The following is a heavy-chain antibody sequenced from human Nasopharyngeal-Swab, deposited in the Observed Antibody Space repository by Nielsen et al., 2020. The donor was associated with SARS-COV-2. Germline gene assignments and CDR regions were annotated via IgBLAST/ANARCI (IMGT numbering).Heavy chain of an antibody. CDR1: GFTFSSYE. CDR2: ISSSGSTI. CDR3: ARGDGGDYSSSWYLAFDI. J-gene: IGHJ3*02. D-gene: IGHD6-13*01. V-gene: IGHV3-48*03. Sequence: GEPLKISCAASGFTFSSYEMNWVRQAPGKGLEWVSYISSSGSTIYYADSVKGRFTISRDNAKNSLYLQMNSLRAEDTAVYYCARGDGGDYSSSWYLAFDIWGQGTMVTVSS.